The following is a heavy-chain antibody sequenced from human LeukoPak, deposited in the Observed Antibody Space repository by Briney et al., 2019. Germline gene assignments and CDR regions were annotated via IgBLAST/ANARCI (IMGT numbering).Heavy chain of an antibody. D-gene: IGHD2-2*01. CDR2: IYTSGST. Sequence: SQTLSLTCTVSGGSISSGSYYWSWIRQPAGKGLEWIGRIYTSGSTNYNPSLKSRVTISVDTSKNQFSLKLSSVTAADTAVYYCAREVYQLLEDYYYYCMDVWGKGTTVTVSS. CDR3: AREVYQLLEDYYYYCMDV. V-gene: IGHV4-61*02. J-gene: IGHJ6*03. CDR1: GGSISSGSYY.